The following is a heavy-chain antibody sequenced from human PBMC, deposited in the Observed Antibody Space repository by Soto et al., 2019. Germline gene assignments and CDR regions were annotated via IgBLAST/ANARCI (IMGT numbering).Heavy chain of an antibody. CDR1: EFTIIRYG. J-gene: IGHJ5*02. CDR3: ARVTIFEYWFDP. D-gene: IGHD3-3*01. CDR2: IKSDGSVR. Sequence: VGPLILSCAAAEFTIIRYGMHWVSKAPGKGPVWVSRIKSDGSVRNYADSMEGRFTISRDTAKNTVYLQMNNLRADDTAVYYCARVTIFEYWFDPWGQGILVTVS. V-gene: IGHV3-74*01.